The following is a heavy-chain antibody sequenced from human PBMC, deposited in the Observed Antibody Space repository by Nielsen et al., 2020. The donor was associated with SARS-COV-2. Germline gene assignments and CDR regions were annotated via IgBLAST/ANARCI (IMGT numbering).Heavy chain of an antibody. J-gene: IGHJ5*02. CDR1: DNTLLSYS. CDR2: ISGNHGNV. V-gene: IGHV1-18*04. Sequence: ASVKVSCKASDNTLLSYSIIWVRQAPAQGLEWMGRISGNHGNVKYAQNLQDRVTMTSDESTTTVYMDLRRLRFDDTAIYYCARQPRYIGFDPWGQGTLVTVSS. CDR3: ARQPRYIGFDP. D-gene: IGHD1-1*01.